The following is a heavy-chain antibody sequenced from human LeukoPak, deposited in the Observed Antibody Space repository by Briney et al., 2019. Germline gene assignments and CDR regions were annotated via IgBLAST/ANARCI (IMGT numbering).Heavy chain of an antibody. CDR1: GGSISSYY. CDR3: AREIKRFYYGSGSYYYYYYMDV. Sequence: PSETLSLTCTVSGGSISSYYWSWIRQPPGKGLEWIGYIYYSGSTNYNPSLKSRATISVDTSKNQFSLKLSSVTAADTAVYYCAREIKRFYYGSGSYYYYYYMDVWGKGTTVTVSS. V-gene: IGHV4-59*01. D-gene: IGHD3-10*01. CDR2: IYYSGST. J-gene: IGHJ6*03.